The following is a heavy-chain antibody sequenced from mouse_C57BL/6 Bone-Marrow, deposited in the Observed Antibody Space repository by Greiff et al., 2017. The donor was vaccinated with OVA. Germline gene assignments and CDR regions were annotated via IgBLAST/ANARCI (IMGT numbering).Heavy chain of an antibody. J-gene: IGHJ2*01. Sequence: QVQLQQPGAELVKPGASVKLSCKASGYTFTSYWMHWVKQRPGQGLEWIGMIHPNSGSTNYNEKFKSKATLTVDKSSSTAYMQLSSPTSEDSAVYYCARDGDYGVYYFDYWGQGTTLTVSS. V-gene: IGHV1-64*01. D-gene: IGHD2-4*01. CDR3: ARDGDYGVYYFDY. CDR2: IHPNSGST. CDR1: GYTFTSYW.